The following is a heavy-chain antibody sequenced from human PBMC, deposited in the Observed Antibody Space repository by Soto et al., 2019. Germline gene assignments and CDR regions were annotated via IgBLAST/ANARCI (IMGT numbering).Heavy chain of an antibody. V-gene: IGHV1-2*04. D-gene: IGHD1-20*01. CDR2: INPNSGGT. CDR3: AREDRITGANDAFDI. J-gene: IGHJ3*02. Sequence: QVQLVQSGAEVKKPGASVKVSCKASGYTFTGYYMHWVRQAPGQGLEWMGWINPNSGGTNYAQKFQGWVTMTRDTSISTAYMELSRLRSDDTAVYYCAREDRITGANDAFDIWGQGTMVTVSS. CDR1: GYTFTGYY.